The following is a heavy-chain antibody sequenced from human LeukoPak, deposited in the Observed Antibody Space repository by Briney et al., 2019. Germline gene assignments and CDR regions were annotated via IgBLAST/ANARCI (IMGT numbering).Heavy chain of an antibody. J-gene: IGHJ4*02. V-gene: IGHV1-2*02. Sequence: ASVKVSCKASGYTFTVYYIHWVRQAPGQGLEWMGWINPNSGGTNYAQKFQGRVTMTRDTSINTAYMEVTRLKSDDTAIYYCARDPPPVIVGGTTADYWGQGTLVTVSS. CDR1: GYTFTVYY. CDR3: ARDPPPVIVGGTTADY. D-gene: IGHD1-26*01. CDR2: INPNSGGT.